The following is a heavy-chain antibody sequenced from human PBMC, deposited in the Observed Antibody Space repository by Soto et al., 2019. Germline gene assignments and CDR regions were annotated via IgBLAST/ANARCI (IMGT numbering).Heavy chain of an antibody. Sequence: GSGPTLVNPTQTLTLTCTFSGFSLSTSGVGVGWIRQPPGKALEWLALIYWNDDKRYSPSLKSRLTITKDTSKNQVVLTMTNMDPVDTATYYCAHRQRGTIFGVVSLKGWFDPWGQGTLVTVSS. CDR1: GFSLSTSGVG. CDR2: IYWNDDK. J-gene: IGHJ5*02. CDR3: AHRQRGTIFGVVSLKGWFDP. D-gene: IGHD3-3*01. V-gene: IGHV2-5*01.